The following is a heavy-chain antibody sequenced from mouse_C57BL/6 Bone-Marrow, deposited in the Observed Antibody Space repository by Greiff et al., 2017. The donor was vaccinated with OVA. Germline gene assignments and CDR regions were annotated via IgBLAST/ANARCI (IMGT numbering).Heavy chain of an antibody. CDR2: INPNNGGT. Sequence: VQLQQSGPELVKPGASVKLPCKASGYTFTDYNMDWVQQSHGKSLEWIGDINPNNGGTIYNQKFKGKATLTVDKSSSTAYLELRSLTSEDTAVYYCARSTTVVADYGGQGTTLTVSA. V-gene: IGHV1-18*01. D-gene: IGHD1-1*01. CDR1: GYTFTDYN. J-gene: IGHJ2*01. CDR3: ARSTTVVADY.